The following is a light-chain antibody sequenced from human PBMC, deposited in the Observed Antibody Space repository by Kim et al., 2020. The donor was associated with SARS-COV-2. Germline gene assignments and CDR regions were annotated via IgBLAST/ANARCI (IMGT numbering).Light chain of an antibody. J-gene: IGLJ3*02. V-gene: IGLV3-21*04. CDR2: YDS. Sequence: SYELTQPPSVSVAPGKTARVTCGGNNIGSKTVHWYQQKPGQAPVVVIYYDSDRPSGIPERFSASNSGNTATLTISRVEVGDEADYYCQVWDGASDHRVFGGGTKLTVL. CDR1: NIGSKT. CDR3: QVWDGASDHRV.